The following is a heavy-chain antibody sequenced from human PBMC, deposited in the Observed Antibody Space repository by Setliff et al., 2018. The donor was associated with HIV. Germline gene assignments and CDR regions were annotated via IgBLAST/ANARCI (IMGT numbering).Heavy chain of an antibody. CDR2: IYYNEKT. D-gene: IGHD6-19*01. CDR1: GGSISSSNW. V-gene: IGHV4-4*02. CDR3: ARGRRSSGWYVYH. Sequence: KASETLSLTCAVSGGSISSSNWWSWVRQPPGKGLEYIGSIYYNEKTYYNPSLKSRVTISVDTSKNQFSLKLSSVTAADTAVYYCARGRRSSGWYVYHWGQGTLVTVS. J-gene: IGHJ4*02.